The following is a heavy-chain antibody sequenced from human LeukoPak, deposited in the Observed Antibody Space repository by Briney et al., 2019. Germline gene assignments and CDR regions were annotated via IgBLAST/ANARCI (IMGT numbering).Heavy chain of an antibody. CDR3: ARDWVAAAGREGVYYFDY. V-gene: IGHV3-21*01. D-gene: IGHD6-13*01. J-gene: IGHJ4*02. Sequence: GGSLRLSCAGSGFTFSLYSMHWVRQAPGKGLEWVSSISSSSSYIYYADSVKGRFTISRDNAKNSLYLQMNSLRAEDTAVYYCARDWVAAAGREGVYYFDYWGQGTLVTVSS. CDR1: GFTFSLYS. CDR2: ISSSSSYI.